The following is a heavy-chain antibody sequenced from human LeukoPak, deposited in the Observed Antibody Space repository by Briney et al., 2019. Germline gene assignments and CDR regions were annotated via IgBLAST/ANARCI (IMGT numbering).Heavy chain of an antibody. Sequence: GGSLRLSCAASRFTFSQYEMNWVRQAPGRGLEWVSYISTGGGTIYYADSVTGRFTISRDNAKNSLYLQMNSLREEDTAVYYCAREGYTSSWTSFDGWGQGTLVTVSS. CDR2: ISTGGGTI. V-gene: IGHV3-48*03. CDR3: AREGYTSSWTSFDG. CDR1: RFTFSQYE. D-gene: IGHD6-13*01. J-gene: IGHJ4*02.